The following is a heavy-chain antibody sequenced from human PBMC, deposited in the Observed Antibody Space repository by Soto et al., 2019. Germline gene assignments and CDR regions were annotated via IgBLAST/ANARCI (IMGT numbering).Heavy chain of an antibody. D-gene: IGHD2-21*01. V-gene: IGHV2-5*02. CDR3: PRGRRRESCWGGDCDYFAV. J-gene: IGHJ4*02. CDR1: GFSFSDGAGG. Sequence: QITLKESGPTLVKPTQTLKLTCTFSGFSFSDGAGGVGWFRQSPGKAPAWLAIYYWDEDEWHSPSLRTKPSTSYEAARSQVVLSMVDMDPQDTATYFCPRGRRRESCWGGDCDYFAVWGQGLQVAAS. CDR2: YYWDEDE.